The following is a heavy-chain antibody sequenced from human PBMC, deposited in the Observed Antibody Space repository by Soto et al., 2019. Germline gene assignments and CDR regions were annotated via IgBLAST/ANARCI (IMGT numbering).Heavy chain of an antibody. CDR3: AKDGPKQPYYGSEGFHF. CDR2: ISYDGSRQ. J-gene: IGHJ4*02. D-gene: IGHD3-10*01. CDR1: GFRFSSYV. Sequence: GSLRLSFAVSGFRFSSYVMHWVRQAPVKGLEWVALISYDGSRQYYANSVRGRFTISRDNSKNTLDLQLNSLRREDTGVYYCAKDGPKQPYYGSEGFHFWGQGALVTVSS. V-gene: IGHV3-30*18.